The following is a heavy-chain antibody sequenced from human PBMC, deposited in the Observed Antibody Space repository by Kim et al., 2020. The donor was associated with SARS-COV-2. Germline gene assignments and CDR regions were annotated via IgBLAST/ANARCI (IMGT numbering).Heavy chain of an antibody. V-gene: IGHV3-30-3*01. CDR3: ARDSGYSHNYSPSNY. Sequence: GGSLRLSCAASGFPFNTHAMHWVRQAPGKGLEWVAVLSYDGDKKYYADSVKGRFTVSRDNSDYTLYLQMDSLRGDDTAIYYCARDSGYSHNYSPSNYWGQGTLVTVSS. CDR2: LSYDGDKK. CDR1: GFPFNTHA. D-gene: IGHD5-18*01. J-gene: IGHJ4*02.